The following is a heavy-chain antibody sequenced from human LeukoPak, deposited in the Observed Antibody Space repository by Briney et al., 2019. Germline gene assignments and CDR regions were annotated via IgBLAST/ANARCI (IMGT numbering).Heavy chain of an antibody. V-gene: IGHV1-18*04. CDR1: GYTFTSYG. D-gene: IGHD3-10*01. CDR3: ASQPYYYGLGGGRFDY. CDR2: ISAYNGNT. J-gene: IGHJ4*02. Sequence: ASVKVSCKASGYTFTSYGISWVRQAPGQGLEWMGWISAYNGNTNYAQKLQGRVTMTTDTSTSTAYRELRSLRSDDTAVFYGASQPYYYGLGGGRFDYWGQGTLVTVSS.